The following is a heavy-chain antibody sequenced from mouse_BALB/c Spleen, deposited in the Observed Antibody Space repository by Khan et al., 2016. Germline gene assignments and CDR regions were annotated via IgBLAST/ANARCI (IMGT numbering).Heavy chain of an antibody. D-gene: IGHD2-4*01. CDR3: GTPIYVDDAGFAY. CDR1: GYSITSGYY. V-gene: IGHV3-6*02. CDR2: ISYDGSN. J-gene: IGHJ3*01. Sequence: EVQLQESGPGLVKPSQSLSLTCSVTGYSITSGYYWNWFRQFPGNKLVGMRYISYDGSNNYNPSLKNRISITRDKSKNQFFLQLNSVTAEDAATVYCGTPIYVDDAGFAYWGQGTLVTVSA.